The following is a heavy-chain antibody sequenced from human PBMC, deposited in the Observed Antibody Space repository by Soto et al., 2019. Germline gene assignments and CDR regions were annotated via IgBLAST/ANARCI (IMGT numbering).Heavy chain of an antibody. CDR3: AREVYYYYYMDV. Sequence: EVQLVESGGGLVQPGGSLRLSCAASGFTVSSNYMSWVRQAPGKGLEWVSVIYSGGSTYYADSVKGRFTIPRDNSKNTLYLQMNSLRAEDTAVYYCAREVYYYYYMDVWGKGTTVTVSS. CDR2: IYSGGST. CDR1: GFTVSSNY. J-gene: IGHJ6*03. V-gene: IGHV3-66*01.